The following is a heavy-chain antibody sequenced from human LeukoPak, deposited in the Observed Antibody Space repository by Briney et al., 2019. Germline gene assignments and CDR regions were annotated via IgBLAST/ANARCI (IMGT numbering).Heavy chain of an antibody. V-gene: IGHV3-33*01. D-gene: IGHD3-3*01. Sequence: GGSLRLSCAASGFTFSSYGMHWVRQAPGKGLEWVAVIWYDGSNKYYADSVKGRFTISRDNSKNTLYLQMNSLRAEDTAVYYCARARAGEWFPFDYWGQGTLVTVSS. CDR2: IWYDGSNK. J-gene: IGHJ4*02. CDR1: GFTFSSYG. CDR3: ARARAGEWFPFDY.